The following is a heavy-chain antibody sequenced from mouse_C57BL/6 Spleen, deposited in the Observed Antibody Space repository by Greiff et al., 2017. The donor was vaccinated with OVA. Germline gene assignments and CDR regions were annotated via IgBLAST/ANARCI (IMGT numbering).Heavy chain of an antibody. D-gene: IGHD1-1*01. J-gene: IGHJ2*01. CDR1: GYTFTSYW. Sequence: QVQLQQPGTELVKPGASVKLSCKASGYTFTSYWMHWVKQRPGQGLEWIGNIYPSNGGTNYNEKFKSKATLTVDKSSSTAYMQLSSLTSEDSAVYYCARYYYGSSYENYFDYWGQGTTLTVSS. CDR2: IYPSNGGT. CDR3: ARYYYGSSYENYFDY. V-gene: IGHV1-53*01.